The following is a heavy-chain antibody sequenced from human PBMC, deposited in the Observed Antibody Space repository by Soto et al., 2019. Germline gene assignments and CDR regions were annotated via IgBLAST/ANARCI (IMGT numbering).Heavy chain of an antibody. CDR3: ASWIFGVVIFDY. D-gene: IGHD3-3*01. CDR2: IYYSGST. CDR1: GGSISSGDYY. V-gene: IGHV4-30-4*01. J-gene: IGHJ4*02. Sequence: SGTLSLTCTVSGGSISSGDYYWSWIRQPPGKGLEWIGYIYYSGSTYYNPSLKSRVTISVDTSKNQFSLKLSSVTAADTAVYYCASWIFGVVIFDYWGQGTLVTVSS.